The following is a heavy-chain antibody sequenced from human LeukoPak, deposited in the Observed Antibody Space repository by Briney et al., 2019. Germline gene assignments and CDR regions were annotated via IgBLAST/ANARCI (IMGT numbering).Heavy chain of an antibody. D-gene: IGHD3-16*01. Sequence: GGSLRLSCVVSGLSFRECWMHGVRQAPGKGLVWVARSNLHGTTVDYADSVKGRFTISRDNANNTLFLQMNSLRAEDTAVYYCASAFTYVRLGDHWGQGTLVTVSS. CDR1: GLSFRECW. J-gene: IGHJ4*02. CDR2: SNLHGTTV. V-gene: IGHV3-74*01. CDR3: ASAFTYVRLGDH.